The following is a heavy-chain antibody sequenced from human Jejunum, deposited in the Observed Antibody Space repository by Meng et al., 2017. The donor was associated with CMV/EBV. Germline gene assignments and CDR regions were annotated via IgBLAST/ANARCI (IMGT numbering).Heavy chain of an antibody. J-gene: IGHJ5*02. D-gene: IGHD1-26*01. CDR2: IYTSGST. CDR1: AGSISGYY. Sequence: VLLQESDPVLVKSSASLSLTCFVSAGSISGYYWSWIRQPAGKGLEWIGRIYTSGSTHYNPSLKSRLTMSVDLSNNQISLKLRSVTAADTAVYYCARESGSYYWFDPWGQGTLVTVSS. CDR3: ARESGSYYWFDP. V-gene: IGHV4-4*07.